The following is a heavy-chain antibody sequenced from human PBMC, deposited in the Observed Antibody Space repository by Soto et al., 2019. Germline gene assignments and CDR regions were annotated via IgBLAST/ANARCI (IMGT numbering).Heavy chain of an antibody. D-gene: IGHD2-2*01. CDR1: GFTFSTYA. Sequence: EVQLLESGGGLVQPGGSLRLSCAASGFTFSTYAMSWVRQAPGKGLEWVSGITGSGGSTFYADSVKGRFTISRDNSKNTVYLQMNSLRAEDTARYYCAKGQEIVVVPPAMREDAFDIWGQGTMVTVSS. J-gene: IGHJ3*02. V-gene: IGHV3-23*01. CDR3: AKGQEIVVVPPAMREDAFDI. CDR2: ITGSGGST.